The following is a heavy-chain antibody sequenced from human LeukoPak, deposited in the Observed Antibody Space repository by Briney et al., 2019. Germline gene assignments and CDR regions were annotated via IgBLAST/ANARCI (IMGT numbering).Heavy chain of an antibody. CDR3: VKDRCDRTTCPEV. CDR2: ISGSGGST. D-gene: IGHD2-2*01. Sequence: GSLRLSCTASGFTFSTYAMSWVRQAPGEGLEWVSGISGSGGSTYYTDSVKGRFTISRDNSKNTLHLQMSSLRAEDTALYYCVKDRCDRTTCPEVWGQGTLVTVSS. V-gene: IGHV3-23*01. J-gene: IGHJ4*02. CDR1: GFTFSTYA.